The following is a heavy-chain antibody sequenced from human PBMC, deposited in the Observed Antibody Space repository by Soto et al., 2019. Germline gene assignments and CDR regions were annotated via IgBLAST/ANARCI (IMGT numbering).Heavy chain of an antibody. D-gene: IGHD3-16*01. J-gene: IGHJ5*02. CDR2: IHYSGRT. CDR3: VRDQDFITGDNWFDP. CDR1: GGSISRYY. V-gene: IGHV4-59*01. Sequence: SETLSLTCTVSGGSISRYYWSWVRQPPGQGLEWIGCIHYSGRTSHNPSLKSRVTIPIDTSKNQFSLSLNSVTVADTAVYYCVRDQDFITGDNWFDPWGQGTLVTVSS.